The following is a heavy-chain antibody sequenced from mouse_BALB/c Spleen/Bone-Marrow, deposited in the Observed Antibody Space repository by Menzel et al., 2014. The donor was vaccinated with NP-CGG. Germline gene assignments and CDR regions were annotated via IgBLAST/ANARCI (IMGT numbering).Heavy chain of an antibody. CDR2: INPYNDGT. CDR1: GYTFXSYV. D-gene: IGHD2-4*01. Sequence: LVESGPELVKPGASVKMSCKASGYTFXSYVMHWVKQKPGQGLEWIGHINPYNDGTKYNEKFKGKATLTSDKSSSTAYMELSSLTSEDSAVYYCARDGDYDWFAYWGQGTLVTVSA. J-gene: IGHJ3*01. V-gene: IGHV1-14*01. CDR3: ARDGDYDWFAY.